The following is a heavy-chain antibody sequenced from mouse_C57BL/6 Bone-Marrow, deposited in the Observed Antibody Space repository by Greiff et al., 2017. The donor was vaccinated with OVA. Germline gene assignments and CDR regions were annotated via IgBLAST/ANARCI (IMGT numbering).Heavy chain of an antibody. CDR3: ARDYYGYRFAY. D-gene: IGHD2-2*01. Sequence: VKLVESGAELARPGASVKLSCKASGYTFTSYGISWVKQRTGQGLEWIGEIYPRSGNTYYNEKFKGKATLTADKSSSTAYMELRSLTSEDSAVYFCARDYYGYRFAYWGQGTLVTVSA. CDR2: IYPRSGNT. V-gene: IGHV1-81*01. J-gene: IGHJ3*01. CDR1: GYTFTSYG.